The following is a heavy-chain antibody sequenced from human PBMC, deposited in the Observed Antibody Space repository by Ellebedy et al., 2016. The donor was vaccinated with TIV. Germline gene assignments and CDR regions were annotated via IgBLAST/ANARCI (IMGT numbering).Heavy chain of an antibody. J-gene: IGHJ4*02. V-gene: IGHV3-7*03. D-gene: IGHD5-12*01. CDR3: SGRGY. CDR1: GFVFSESW. Sequence: GESLKISCSASGFVFSESWMTWVRQAPGKGLEWVADINGDGTERHYVDSVRGRFIISRDNIRKSVFLTLDNVRIEDTAMYYCSGRGYWGQGTLVVVSS. CDR2: INGDGTER.